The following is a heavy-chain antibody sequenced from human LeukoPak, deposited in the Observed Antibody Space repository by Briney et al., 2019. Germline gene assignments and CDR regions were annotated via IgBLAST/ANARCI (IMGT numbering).Heavy chain of an antibody. CDR1: GYTFTSYY. Sequence: ASVKVSCKASGYTFTSYYMHWVRQAPGQGLEWMGIINPSGGSTSYAQKFQGRVTMTRDTSTSTVYMEMSSLRSEDTAVYYCARGWSYDSSGYYYLAYWGQGTLVTVSS. V-gene: IGHV1-46*01. CDR2: INPSGGST. J-gene: IGHJ4*02. D-gene: IGHD3-22*01. CDR3: ARGWSYDSSGYYYLAY.